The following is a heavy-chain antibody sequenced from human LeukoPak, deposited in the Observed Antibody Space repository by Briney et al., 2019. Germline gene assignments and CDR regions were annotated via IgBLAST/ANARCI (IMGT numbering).Heavy chain of an antibody. Sequence: ASVKVSCKASGYTFTGYYMHWVRQAPGQGLEWMGRINPNSGGTNCAQKFQGRVTMTRDTSISTAYMELSRLRSDDTAVYYCARDLAQGSGWYYFDYWGQGTLVTVSS. CDR1: GYTFTGYY. CDR3: ARDLAQGSGWYYFDY. D-gene: IGHD6-19*01. J-gene: IGHJ4*02. V-gene: IGHV1-2*06. CDR2: INPNSGGT.